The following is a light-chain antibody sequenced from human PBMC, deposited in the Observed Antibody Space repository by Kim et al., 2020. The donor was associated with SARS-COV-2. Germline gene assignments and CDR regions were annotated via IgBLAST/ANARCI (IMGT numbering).Light chain of an antibody. J-gene: IGLJ2*01. V-gene: IGLV2-11*01. CDR2: DVT. CDR3: CSYTSSSSRV. CDR1: TSDVGGYNY. Sequence: QSALTQPRSVSGSPGQSITISCTGTTSDVGGYNYVSWFQLFPGKVPRLLIYDVTKRPSGVPDRISGSKSGNTASLTISGLQADDEAEYFCCSYTSSSSRVFGEGTQLTVL.